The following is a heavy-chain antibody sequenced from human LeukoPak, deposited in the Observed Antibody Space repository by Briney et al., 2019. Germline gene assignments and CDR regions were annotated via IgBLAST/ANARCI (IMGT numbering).Heavy chain of an antibody. CDR3: ARRGRSIAVAGRVPDY. Sequence: SETLSLTCTVSGGSISSSSYYWGWIRQPPGKGLEWIGSIYYSGSTYYNPSLKSRVTISVDTSKNQFSLKLSSVTAADTAVYYCARRGRSIAVAGRVPDYWGQGTLVTVSS. CDR2: IYYSGST. CDR1: GGSISSSSYY. J-gene: IGHJ4*02. D-gene: IGHD6-19*01. V-gene: IGHV4-39*07.